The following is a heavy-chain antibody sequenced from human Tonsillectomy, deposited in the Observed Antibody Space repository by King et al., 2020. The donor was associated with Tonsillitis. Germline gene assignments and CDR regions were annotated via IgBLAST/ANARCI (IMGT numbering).Heavy chain of an antibody. CDR3: ARECPKIRSGPPHLKDYYYYIDV. CDR2: ISHGGST. V-gene: IGHV4-34*01. CDR1: GGSFSDYY. J-gene: IGHJ6*03. D-gene: IGHD2-15*01. Sequence: VQLQQWGAGLLKPSETLSLTCAVYGGSFSDYYGSWLRQPPGKGLEWIGEISHGGSTNYNPSLKSRVTISVDTSKKQFSLNLTSVTAADTAVYYCARECPKIRSGPPHLKDYYYYIDVWGKGTTVTVSS.